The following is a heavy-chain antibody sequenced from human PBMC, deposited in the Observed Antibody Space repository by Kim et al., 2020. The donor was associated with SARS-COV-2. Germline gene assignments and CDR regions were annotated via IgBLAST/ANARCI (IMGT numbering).Heavy chain of an antibody. CDR2: IYSGGST. D-gene: IGHD5-12*01. J-gene: IGHJ4*02. Sequence: GGSLRLSCAASGFTVSSNYMSWVRQAPGKGLEWVSVIYSGGSTYYADSVKGRFTISRDNSKNTLYLQMNSLRAEDTAVYYCARSVRWLQFCYWGQGTLVTVSS. CDR3: ARSVRWLQFCY. V-gene: IGHV3-53*01. CDR1: GFTVSSNY.